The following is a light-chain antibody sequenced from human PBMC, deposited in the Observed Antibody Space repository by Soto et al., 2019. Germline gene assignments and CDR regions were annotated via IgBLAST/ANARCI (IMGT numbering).Light chain of an antibody. CDR3: AAWDTSLRGYV. V-gene: IGLV1-47*01. CDR1: SSNIGRNF. CDR2: GND. Sequence: QSVLTQPPSASGTPGQRVTVSCSGSSSNIGRNFVYWYQQFPGMAPKLLIYGNDQRPSGVPDRFSGSKSGTSASLAISGLRSEDEADYHCAAWDTSLRGYVFGTGTKVT. J-gene: IGLJ1*01.